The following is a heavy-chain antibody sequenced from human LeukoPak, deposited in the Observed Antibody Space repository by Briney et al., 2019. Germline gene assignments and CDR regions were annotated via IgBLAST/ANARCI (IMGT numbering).Heavy chain of an antibody. V-gene: IGHV4-39*07. Sequence: PSETLSLTCSVSGGSISSSSNYWGWIRQPPGKGLEWIGSIYNGGSTYYNPSLKSRVTTSVDTSNNQFSLRLSSVTAADTAVYYCATTTIRLGFWGQGTLVTVSS. D-gene: IGHD1-26*01. J-gene: IGHJ4*02. CDR2: IYNGGST. CDR3: ATTTIRLGF. CDR1: GGSISSSSNY.